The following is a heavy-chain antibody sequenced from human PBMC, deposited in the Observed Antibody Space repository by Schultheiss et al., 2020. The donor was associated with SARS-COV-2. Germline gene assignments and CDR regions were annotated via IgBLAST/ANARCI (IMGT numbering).Heavy chain of an antibody. CDR1: GFTFDDYA. CDR3: AKLHDYVNYYYFDY. D-gene: IGHD4-11*01. Sequence: GGSLRLSCAASGFTFDDYAMHWVRQAPGKGLEWVAVISYDGSNKYYADSVKGRFTISRDNSKNTLYLQMNSLRAEDTAVYYCAKLHDYVNYYYFDYWGQGTLVTVAS. CDR2: ISYDGSNK. V-gene: IGHV3-30*18. J-gene: IGHJ4*02.